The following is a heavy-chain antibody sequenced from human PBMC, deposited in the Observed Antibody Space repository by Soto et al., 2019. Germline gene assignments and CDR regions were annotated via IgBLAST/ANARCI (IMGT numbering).Heavy chain of an antibody. CDR2: IYYSGST. CDR3: ARGELRTDAFDI. Sequence: QVQLQESGPGLVKPSQTLSLTCTVSGGSISSGDYYWSWIRQPPGKGLEWIGYIYYSGSTYYNPSLKSRXXIXVXXSKNQFSPKLSSVTAADTAVYYCARGELRTDAFDIWGQGTMVTVSS. D-gene: IGHD1-26*01. J-gene: IGHJ3*02. V-gene: IGHV4-30-4*01. CDR1: GGSISSGDYY.